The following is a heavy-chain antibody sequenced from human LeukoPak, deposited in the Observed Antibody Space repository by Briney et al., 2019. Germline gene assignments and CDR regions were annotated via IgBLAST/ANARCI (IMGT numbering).Heavy chain of an antibody. V-gene: IGHV4-39*07. CDR3: ARGRDLKPYSSSFPYSYYYYGMDV. J-gene: IGHJ6*02. CDR1: GGSISSSSYF. CDR2: IYYSGST. Sequence: PSETLSLTCTVSGGSISSSSYFWGWIRQPPGKGLEWIGSIYYSGSTHYNPSLKSRVTISVDASKNQFSLKLSSVTAADTAVYYCARGRDLKPYSSSFPYSYYYYGMDVWGQGTTVTVSS. D-gene: IGHD6-13*01.